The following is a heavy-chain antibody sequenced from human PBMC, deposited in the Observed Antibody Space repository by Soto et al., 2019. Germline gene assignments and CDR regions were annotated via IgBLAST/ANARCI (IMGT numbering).Heavy chain of an antibody. D-gene: IGHD1-26*01. J-gene: IGHJ2*01. V-gene: IGHV1-18*01. CDR2: IITYNGKT. CDR3: ARVGWEPRYWYFDL. Sequence: QVQLVQSGAEVKKPGASVKVSCKASGYTFASYHISWVRQAPGQGLEWMGWIITYNGKTNYAQSLQGRVTMTTDTSTSTAYMELRSLRADDTAVYYCARVGWEPRYWYFDLWGRGTLITVSS. CDR1: GYTFASYH.